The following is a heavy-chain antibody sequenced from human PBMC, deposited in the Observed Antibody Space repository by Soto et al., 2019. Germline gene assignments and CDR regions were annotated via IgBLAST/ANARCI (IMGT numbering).Heavy chain of an antibody. D-gene: IGHD3-10*01. J-gene: IGHJ5*02. V-gene: IGHV2-26*01. CDR2: IFSNDEK. CDR1: GFSLSNARMG. Sequence: QVTLKESGPVLVNPTETLTLTCTVSGFSLSNARMGVSWIRQPPGKALEWLAHIFSNDEKSYSTSLKSRLTISKDTSKSQVVLTMTNMDPVDTATYYCALGAMVRGVIIWFDPWGQGTLVTVSS. CDR3: ALGAMVRGVIIWFDP.